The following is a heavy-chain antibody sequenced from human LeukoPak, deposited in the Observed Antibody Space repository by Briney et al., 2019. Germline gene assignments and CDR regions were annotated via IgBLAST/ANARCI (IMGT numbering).Heavy chain of an antibody. Sequence: GGSLRLSCAASGFTFSSYWMHWVRQAPGKGLVWVSRINSDGSSTSYADSVKGRFTISRDNAKNTLYLQMNSLRAEDTAVYYCAREADLYCGGDCYSGSGFDYWGQGTLVTVSS. CDR2: INSDGSST. J-gene: IGHJ4*02. CDR3: AREADLYCGGDCYSGSGFDY. D-gene: IGHD2-21*02. CDR1: GFTFSSYW. V-gene: IGHV3-74*01.